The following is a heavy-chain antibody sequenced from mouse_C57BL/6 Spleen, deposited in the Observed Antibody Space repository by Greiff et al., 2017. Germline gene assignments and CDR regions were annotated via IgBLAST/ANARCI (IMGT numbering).Heavy chain of an antibody. CDR1: GYTLTDYE. CDR2: IDPETGGT. Sequence: QVQLKESGAELVRPGASVTLSCKASGYTLTDYEMHWVKQTPVHGLEWIGAIDPETGGTAYNQKFKGKAILTADKSSSTAYMELRSLTSEDSAVYYCTQEGITTVRSWFAYWGQGTLVTVSA. V-gene: IGHV1-15*01. J-gene: IGHJ3*01. D-gene: IGHD1-1*01. CDR3: TQEGITTVRSWFAY.